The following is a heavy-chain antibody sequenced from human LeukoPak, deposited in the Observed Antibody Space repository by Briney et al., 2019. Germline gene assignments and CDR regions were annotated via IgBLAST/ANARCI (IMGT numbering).Heavy chain of an antibody. CDR2: ISYSGST. J-gene: IGHJ3*01. CDR1: GGSIRSFY. D-gene: IGHD5-12*01. Sequence: PSETLSLTCTVSGGSIRSFYCSWIRQPPGKGLEWIGYISYSGSTKYNPSLKSRVTISVDMSKSQCSLKLSSVTAADTAVYYCARDRAGYSGYEGDPFDVWGQGTMVTVSS. CDR3: ARDRAGYSGYEGDPFDV. V-gene: IGHV4-59*08.